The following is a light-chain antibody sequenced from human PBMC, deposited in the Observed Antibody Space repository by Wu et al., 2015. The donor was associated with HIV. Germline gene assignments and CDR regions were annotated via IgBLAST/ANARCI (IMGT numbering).Light chain of an antibody. V-gene: IGKV3-11*01. Sequence: EIVMTQSPATLSVSPGERVTLSCRASQYLRDVAWYQQKPGQAPRLLVHSISSRATGIPARFSGSGSGTDFSLTISSLEPEDFAVYYCQQRRNWPFTFGGGTKVEIK. CDR2: SIS. J-gene: IGKJ4*01. CDR3: QQRRNWPFT. CDR1: QYLRD.